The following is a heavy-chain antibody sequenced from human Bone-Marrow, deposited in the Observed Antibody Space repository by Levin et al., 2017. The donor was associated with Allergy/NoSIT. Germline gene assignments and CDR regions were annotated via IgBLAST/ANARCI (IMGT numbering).Heavy chain of an antibody. V-gene: IGHV4-61*03. CDR1: GGSVNSDDYY. CDR2: IYYTGTT. CDR3: ARDWSTSSGYYFPAMGV. J-gene: IGHJ6*02. Sequence: SETLSLTCTVSGGSVNSDDYYWTWIRQSPGKGLEWIGNIYYTGTTKYSPSLAGRVSISLDAPKNHFSLRLTSGTASDSAMYYCARDWSTSSGYYFPAMGVWGQGTTVIVSS. D-gene: IGHD3-22*01.